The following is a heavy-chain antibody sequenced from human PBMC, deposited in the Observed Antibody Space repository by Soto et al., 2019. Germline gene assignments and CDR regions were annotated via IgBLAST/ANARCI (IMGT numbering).Heavy chain of an antibody. CDR1: GYMFTKYW. Sequence: GESLKISCKGSGYMFTKYWIAWVRQMPGKGLEWVGIIDPADSDTRYSPSFQGQVTISADKSISTAYLQWSSLKASDTAMYYCARHESGCSSTSCYYSYYYYYGMDVWGQGTTVTVSS. V-gene: IGHV5-51*01. CDR2: IDPADSDT. J-gene: IGHJ6*02. CDR3: ARHESGCSSTSCYYSYYYYYGMDV. D-gene: IGHD2-2*01.